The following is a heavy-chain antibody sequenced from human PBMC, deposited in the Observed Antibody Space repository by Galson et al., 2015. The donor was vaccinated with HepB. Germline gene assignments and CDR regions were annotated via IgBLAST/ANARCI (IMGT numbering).Heavy chain of an antibody. Sequence: QSGAEVKKPGESLRISCKASGYTSTNYYMHWVRQAPGQGLEWMGIINPSGGSTSYAQKFKGRLTMTRDTSTSTVYMELSSLRSEDTAVYYCARVASGFYTFDPWGQGTLVTV. CDR2: INPSGGST. D-gene: IGHD2/OR15-2a*01. CDR1: GYTSTNYY. V-gene: IGHV1-46*01. CDR3: ARVASGFYTFDP. J-gene: IGHJ5*02.